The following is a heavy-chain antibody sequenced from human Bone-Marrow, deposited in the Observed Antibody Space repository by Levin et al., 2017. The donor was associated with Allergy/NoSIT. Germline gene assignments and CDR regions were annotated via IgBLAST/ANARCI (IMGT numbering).Heavy chain of an antibody. Sequence: GESLKISCAASGFTFSSYSMNWVRQAPGKGLEWVSSISSSSSYIYYADSVKGRFTISRDNAKNSLYLQMNSLRAEDTAVYYCARDRSYVPLDYWGQGTLVTVSS. CDR1: GFTFSSYS. D-gene: IGHD3-16*01. CDR2: ISSSSSYI. V-gene: IGHV3-21*01. J-gene: IGHJ4*02. CDR3: ARDRSYVPLDY.